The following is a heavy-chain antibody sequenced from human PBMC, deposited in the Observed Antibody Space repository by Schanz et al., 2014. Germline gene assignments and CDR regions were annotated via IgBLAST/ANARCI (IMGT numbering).Heavy chain of an antibody. J-gene: IGHJ6*02. Sequence: VQLVESGGGVVQPGRSLRLSCAASGFIFSSYGLHWVRQAPGKGLEWVSTISASGGSTYYADSVKGRFTISRDNSKNILYLQMNSLRAEDTAVYYCAKARRKSNCSGGRCFHYSYYGMDVWGQGTTXTVSS. D-gene: IGHD2-15*01. V-gene: IGHV3-23*04. CDR2: ISASGGST. CDR3: AKARRKSNCSGGRCFHYSYYGMDV. CDR1: GFIFSSYG.